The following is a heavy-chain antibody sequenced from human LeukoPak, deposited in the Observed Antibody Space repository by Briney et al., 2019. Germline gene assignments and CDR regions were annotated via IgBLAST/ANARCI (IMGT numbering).Heavy chain of an antibody. CDR1: GFTFSSYG. V-gene: IGHV3-30*03. J-gene: IGHJ4*02. CDR3: ARAPLRGSLDY. D-gene: IGHD5-12*01. CDR2: ISYDGSNK. Sequence: GGSLRLSCAASGFTFSSYGMHWVRQAPGKGLEWVAVISYDGSNKYYADSVKGRFTISRDNSKNTLYLQMNSLRAEDTAVYYCARAPLRGSLDYWGQGTLVTVSS.